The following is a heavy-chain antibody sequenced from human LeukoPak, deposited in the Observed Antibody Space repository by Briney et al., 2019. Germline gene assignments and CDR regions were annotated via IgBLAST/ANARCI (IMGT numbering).Heavy chain of an antibody. CDR2: IQKDGGSK. Sequence: GGSLRLSCAASGFTFSNYVMNWVRQAPGKGLEWVTFIQKDGGSKFYADSVKGRFTISRDNSKKTVYLQMNSLRAEDTAVYYCAKDFTMVRGVIDYWGQGTLVTVSS. D-gene: IGHD3-10*01. CDR1: GFTFSNYV. CDR3: AKDFTMVRGVIDY. V-gene: IGHV3-30*02. J-gene: IGHJ4*02.